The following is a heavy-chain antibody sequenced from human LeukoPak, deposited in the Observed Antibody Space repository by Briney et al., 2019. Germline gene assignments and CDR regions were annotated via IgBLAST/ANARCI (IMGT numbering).Heavy chain of an antibody. D-gene: IGHD3-22*01. CDR1: GYIFKTYA. J-gene: IGHJ4*02. CDR3: AREKLIYHYDSSRNHNRDYFDS. CDR2: INTNTGNP. Sequence: GASVTVSCKPSGYIFKTYALNWVRQAPAHGLEGMGWINTNTGNPTYARDFTGRFVFSLDTSVSTAYLQISTLRAEDTAVYFCAREKLIYHYDSSRNHNRDYFDSWGQGTLVTVSS. V-gene: IGHV7-4-1*02.